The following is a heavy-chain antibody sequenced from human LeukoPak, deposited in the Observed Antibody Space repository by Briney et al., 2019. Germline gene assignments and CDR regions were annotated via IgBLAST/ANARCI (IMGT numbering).Heavy chain of an antibody. CDR2: IRSKTSSYAT. Sequence: GGSLRLSCAGSGFTFSGSTMHWVRQASGKRLEWVGRIRSKTSSYATAYTASVKGRFTISRDDSKNTAYLQMNSLKTEDTAVYYCTVNYCSGGSCYMLWGQGTLVTVSS. V-gene: IGHV3-73*01. CDR3: TVNYCSGGSCYML. D-gene: IGHD2-15*01. CDR1: GFTFSGST. J-gene: IGHJ4*02.